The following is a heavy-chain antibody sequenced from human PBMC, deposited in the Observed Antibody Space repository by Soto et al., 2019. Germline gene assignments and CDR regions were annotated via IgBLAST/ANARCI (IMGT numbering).Heavy chain of an antibody. CDR3: ARAYCAGDCYSDY. CDR2: IKQDGSEK. CDR1: GFTFSSYW. Sequence: EVQVVESGGCLVPPGGSLRLSCAASGFTFSSYWMNWVRQAPGKGLEWVANIKQDGSEKYYVDSVKGRFTISRDNAKNSLYLQMNGLRAEDTAVYYCARAYCAGDCYSDYWGQGTLVTVSS. V-gene: IGHV3-7*05. J-gene: IGHJ4*02. D-gene: IGHD2-21*02.